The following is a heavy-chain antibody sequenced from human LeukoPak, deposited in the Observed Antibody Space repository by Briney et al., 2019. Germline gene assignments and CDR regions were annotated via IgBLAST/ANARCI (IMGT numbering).Heavy chain of an antibody. Sequence: GSLRLSCAASGFTVRSNYMSWVRQAPGKGLEGVSVIYSGGSTYYADSVKGRFTISRDNSKNTLHLQMNSLRAEDTAVYYCARALGYCSSTSCYGAFDIWGQGTMVTVSS. CDR1: GFTVRSNY. D-gene: IGHD2-2*01. J-gene: IGHJ3*02. V-gene: IGHV3-66*02. CDR3: ARALGYCSSTSCYGAFDI. CDR2: IYSGGST.